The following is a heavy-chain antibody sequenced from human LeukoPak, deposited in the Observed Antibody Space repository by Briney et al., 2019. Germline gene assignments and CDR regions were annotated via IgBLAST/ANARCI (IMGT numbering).Heavy chain of an antibody. CDR2: ISAYNGNT. V-gene: IGHV1-18*01. D-gene: IGHD6-19*01. J-gene: IGHJ4*02. CDR3: ARAGGLKFSTVAGLIDY. Sequence: ASVKVSCKASGYTFTSYGISWVRQAPGQGRERMGWISAYNGNTNYAQKLQGRVTMTTDTSTSTAYMELRSLRSDDTAVYYCARAGGLKFSTVAGLIDYWGQGTLVTVSS. CDR1: GYTFTSYG.